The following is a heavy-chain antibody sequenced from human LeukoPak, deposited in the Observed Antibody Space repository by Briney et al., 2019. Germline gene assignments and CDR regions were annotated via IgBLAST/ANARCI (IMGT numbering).Heavy chain of an antibody. D-gene: IGHD3-10*01. CDR2: ISWNSIGI. CDR1: GFSFDDYA. J-gene: IGHJ4*02. Sequence: GGSLRLSCAASGFSFDDYAMHWVRQAPGKGLEWVSGISWNSIGIAYADSVKGRFTISRDNAKNSLYLQMNSLRAEDTALYYCAKDIDSNGRGYFDYWGQGTLVTVSS. V-gene: IGHV3-9*01. CDR3: AKDIDSNGRGYFDY.